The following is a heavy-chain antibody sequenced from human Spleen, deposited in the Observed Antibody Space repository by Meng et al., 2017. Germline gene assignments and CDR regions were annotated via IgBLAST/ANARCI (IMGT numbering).Heavy chain of an antibody. Sequence: GGSLRLSCSASGFTFSSHWMHWVRQVPGKGLVWVSRVSDDGGDTNYADSVKGRFTISRDNAKDTVHLQMNSLRSDHTAVYYCANDRITDWGQGTQVTVSS. CDR1: GFTFSSHW. CDR3: ANDRITD. CDR2: VSDDGGDT. V-gene: IGHV3-74*01. D-gene: IGHD3-16*01. J-gene: IGHJ1*01.